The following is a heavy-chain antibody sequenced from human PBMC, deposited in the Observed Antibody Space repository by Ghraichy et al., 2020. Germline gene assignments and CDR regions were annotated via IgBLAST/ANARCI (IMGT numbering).Heavy chain of an antibody. D-gene: IGHD2-21*01. Sequence: LSLTCAASGFTFTNYAMAWVRQAPGKGLDWVAAVNGGGDRTFYADSVKGRFTISRDNSKNTVFLQMNSLRAEDTAIYYCAKDGDSIESPDLDSWGQGTLVTVSS. CDR3: AKDGDSIESPDLDS. CDR1: GFTFTNYA. CDR2: VNGGGDRT. V-gene: IGHV3-23*01. J-gene: IGHJ4*02.